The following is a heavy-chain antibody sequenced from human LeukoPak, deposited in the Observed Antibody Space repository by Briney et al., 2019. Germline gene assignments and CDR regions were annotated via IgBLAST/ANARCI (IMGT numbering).Heavy chain of an antibody. CDR1: GGTFSSYA. CDR2: MNPNSGNT. CDR3: ARAHYDFWSGYYGHYYYYGMDV. J-gene: IGHJ6*02. D-gene: IGHD3-3*01. V-gene: IGHV1-8*02. Sequence: ASVTVSCKASGGTFSSYAISWVRQATGQGLEWMGWMNPNSGNTGYAQKFQGRVTMTRNTSISTAYMELSSLRSEDTAVYYCARAHYDFWSGYYGHYYYYGMDVWGQGTTVTVSS.